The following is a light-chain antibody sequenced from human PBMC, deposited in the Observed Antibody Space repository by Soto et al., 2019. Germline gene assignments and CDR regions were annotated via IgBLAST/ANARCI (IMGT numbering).Light chain of an antibody. CDR1: QSVSSSY. V-gene: IGKV3-20*01. Sequence: EIVLTQSPGTLSLSPGERATLSCRASQSVSSSYLAWYQQKPGQAPRLLIYGASSRSTGIPDRFSGSGSGTDFTLTISRLEPEDFAVCYCQQYGSSPCTFGQGTKVEIK. CDR2: GAS. CDR3: QQYGSSPCT. J-gene: IGKJ1*01.